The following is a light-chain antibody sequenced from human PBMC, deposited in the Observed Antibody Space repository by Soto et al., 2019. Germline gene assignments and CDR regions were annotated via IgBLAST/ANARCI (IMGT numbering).Light chain of an antibody. CDR3: ASYTTTSTLWV. V-gene: IGLV2-14*01. CDR1: SSDVGGYNH. Sequence: QSVLTQPASVSGSPGQSITISCTGTSSDVGGYNHVSWYQHHPGKAPKVIIFEVNNRPSGISNRFSGSKSGNTASLTISGPQAEDEADYYCASYTTTSTLWVFGGGTKLTVL. J-gene: IGLJ3*02. CDR2: EVN.